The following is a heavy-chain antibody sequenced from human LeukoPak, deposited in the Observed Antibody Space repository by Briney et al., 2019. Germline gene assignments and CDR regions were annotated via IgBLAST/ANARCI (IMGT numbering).Heavy chain of an antibody. CDR1: GFTFSSYS. CDR2: ISSSSSYI. J-gene: IGHJ4*02. CDR3: ARDSTRGGYFDY. D-gene: IGHD5-24*01. Sequence: PGGSLRLSCAASGFTFSSYSMNWVRQAPGKGLEWVSSISSSSSYIYYADSVKGRFTISRDNAKNSLYLQMNSLRAEDTAVYYCARDSTRGGYFDYWGQGTLVTVSS. V-gene: IGHV3-21*01.